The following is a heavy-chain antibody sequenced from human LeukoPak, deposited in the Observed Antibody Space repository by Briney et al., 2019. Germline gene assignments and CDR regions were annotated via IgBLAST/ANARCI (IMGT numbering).Heavy chain of an antibody. CDR2: ISAYNGNT. Sequence: GASVKVSCKASGYTFTSYGISWVRQAPGQGLEWMGWISAYNGNTNYAQKLQGRVTMTTDTSTSTAYMELRSLRSDDTAVYYCARADCSSTSCYLPQKAMGDYYYYYYMDVWGKGTTVTVSS. CDR1: GYTFTSYG. D-gene: IGHD2-2*01. CDR3: ARADCSSTSCYLPQKAMGDYYYYYYMDV. V-gene: IGHV1-18*01. J-gene: IGHJ6*03.